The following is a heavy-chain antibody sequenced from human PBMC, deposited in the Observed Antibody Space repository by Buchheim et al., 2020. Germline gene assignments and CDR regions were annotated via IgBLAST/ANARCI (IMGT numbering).Heavy chain of an antibody. J-gene: IGHJ4*02. CDR3: ARAKTYQLLYWGVSPLTEPFDY. CDR1: GYTFTSYY. Sequence: QVQLVQSGAEVKKPGASVKVSCKASGYTFTSYYMHWVRQAPGQGLEWMGIINPSGGSTSYAQKFQGRVTMTRDTSTSTVYMELSSLRSEDTAVYYCARAKTYQLLYWGVSPLTEPFDYWGQGTL. D-gene: IGHD2-2*02. CDR2: INPSGGST. V-gene: IGHV1-46*01.